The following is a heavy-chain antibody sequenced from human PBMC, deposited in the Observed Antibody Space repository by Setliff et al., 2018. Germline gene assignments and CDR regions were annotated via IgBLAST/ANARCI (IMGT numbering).Heavy chain of an antibody. V-gene: IGHV4-59*01. CDR2: IYHNGNT. CDR3: VRDRTAYSYGLDV. J-gene: IGHJ6*02. Sequence: SETLSLTCTVSGGSISPYFWSWIRQPPGKGLEWIGYIYHNGNTNFNPSLKTRVTMSVDTSKNQFALNLRSVTAADAAVYYCVRDRTAYSYGLDVWGQGTTVTSP. D-gene: IGHD5-18*01. CDR1: GGSISPYF.